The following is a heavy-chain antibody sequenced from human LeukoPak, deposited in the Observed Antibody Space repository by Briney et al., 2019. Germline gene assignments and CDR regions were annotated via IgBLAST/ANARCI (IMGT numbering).Heavy chain of an antibody. CDR2: IYTSGST. D-gene: IGHD6-13*01. CDR1: GGSISSYY. J-gene: IGHJ4*02. V-gene: IGHV4-4*07. Sequence: SETLSLTCTVYGGSISSYYWSWIRQPAGKGLEWIGRIYTSGSTNYNPSLRSRVTMSVDTSKNQFSLKLSSVTAADTAVYYCARDGSGYSSSWYFDYWGQGTLVTVSS. CDR3: ARDGSGYSSSWYFDY.